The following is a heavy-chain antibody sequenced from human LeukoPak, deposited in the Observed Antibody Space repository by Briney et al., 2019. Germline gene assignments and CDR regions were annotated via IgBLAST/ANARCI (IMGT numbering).Heavy chain of an antibody. Sequence: GGSLRLSCAASGFTFSSYDMNWVRQAPGKGLEWVSYICSSGSSIYYAASVKGRFTISRDNAKNSLHLQVNSLRADTAVLPSPMSWGQGTLVTVSS. V-gene: IGHV3-21*05. CDR1: GFTFSSYD. CDR2: ICSSGSSI. D-gene: IGHD2/OR15-2a*01. J-gene: IGHJ4*02. CDR3: MS.